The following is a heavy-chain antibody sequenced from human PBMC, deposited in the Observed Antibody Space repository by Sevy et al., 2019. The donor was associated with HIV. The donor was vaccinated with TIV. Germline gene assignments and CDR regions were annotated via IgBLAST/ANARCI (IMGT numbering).Heavy chain of an antibody. V-gene: IGHV3-23*01. CDR3: AREGCTKPHDY. CDR1: GFDFSIYS. D-gene: IGHD2-8*01. J-gene: IGHJ4*02. Sequence: GGSLRLSCAASGFDFSIYSMSWVRQAPGKGLEWVSTLSFGCGKINYADSVKGRFTITRDNSKSSVYLQMNNMRVEDTAVYYCAREGCTKPHDYWGQGTLVTVSS. CDR2: LSFGCGKI.